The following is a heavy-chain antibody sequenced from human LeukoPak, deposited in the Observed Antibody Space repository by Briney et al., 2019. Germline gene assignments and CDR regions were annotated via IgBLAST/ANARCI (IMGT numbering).Heavy chain of an antibody. CDR1: GVSFSDSY. J-gene: IGHJ4*02. CDR2: ITHSGSS. CDR3: ARRPRGVRGVIRHSYFDY. V-gene: IGHV4-34*01. D-gene: IGHD3-10*01. Sequence: PSETLSLTCAVTGVSFSDSYWSWLRQPPGKGLEWIGEITHSGSSKYNASLKTRVTISVDTSTNQFSLRMNSVTAADTAVYYCARRPRGVRGVIRHSYFDYWGREPWSPSPQ.